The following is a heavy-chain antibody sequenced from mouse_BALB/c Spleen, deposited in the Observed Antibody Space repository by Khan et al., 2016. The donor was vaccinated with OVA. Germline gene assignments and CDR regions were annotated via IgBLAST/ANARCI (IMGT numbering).Heavy chain of an antibody. J-gene: IGHJ3*01. CDR3: ARWLAY. CDR1: GYSITSDYA. V-gene: IGHV3-2*02. Sequence: EVQLQESGPGLVKPSQSLSLTCTVTGYSITSDYAWNWIRQFPGNKLEWMGYISYSGSTSYNPSLKSRISIIRDTSENQFFLQLNSVTAEDTATYYCARWLAYWGQGTLVTISA. CDR2: ISYSGST.